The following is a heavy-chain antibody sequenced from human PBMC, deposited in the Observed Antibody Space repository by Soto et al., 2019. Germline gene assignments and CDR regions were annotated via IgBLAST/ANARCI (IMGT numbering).Heavy chain of an antibody. J-gene: IGHJ6*02. CDR3: ARGGNWNSYYYRLDV. Sequence: SETLSLTCTVSGDSISSYYWTWIRQPPGKGLEWIAYIYDRGTTNYNPSLKRRVTISLDTSKNQFSLKMSSVTAADTAVYYCARGGNWNSYYYRLDVWGQGTTVTVSS. D-gene: IGHD1-1*01. CDR2: IYDRGTT. CDR1: GDSISSYY. V-gene: IGHV4-59*01.